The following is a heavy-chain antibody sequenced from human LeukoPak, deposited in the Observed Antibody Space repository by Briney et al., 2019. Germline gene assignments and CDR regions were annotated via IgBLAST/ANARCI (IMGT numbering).Heavy chain of an antibody. CDR2: IYHSGST. D-gene: IGHD2-15*01. V-gene: IGHV4-38-2*02. J-gene: IGHJ4*02. Sequence: SETLSLTCTVSGYSISSGYYWGWIRQPPGKGLEWIGSIYHSGSTYYNPSLKSRVTISVDTSKNQFSLKLSSVTAADTAVYYCARGKTVYSVVVAATGAYFDYWGQGTLVTVSS. CDR1: GYSISSGYY. CDR3: ARGKTVYSVVVAATGAYFDY.